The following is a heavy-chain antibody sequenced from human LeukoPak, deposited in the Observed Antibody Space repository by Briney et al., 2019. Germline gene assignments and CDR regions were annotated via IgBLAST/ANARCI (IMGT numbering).Heavy chain of an antibody. V-gene: IGHV1-69*01. CDR2: IIPIFGTA. CDR1: GGTFSSYA. D-gene: IGHD5-12*01. Sequence: ASVKVSCKASGGTFSSYAISWVRQAPGQGLEWMGGIIPIFGTANYAQKFQGRVTITADESTSTAYMELSSPRSEDTAVYYCARDNIGREYRGYSGYEHNYWGQGTLVTVSS. J-gene: IGHJ4*02. CDR3: ARDNIGREYRGYSGYEHNY.